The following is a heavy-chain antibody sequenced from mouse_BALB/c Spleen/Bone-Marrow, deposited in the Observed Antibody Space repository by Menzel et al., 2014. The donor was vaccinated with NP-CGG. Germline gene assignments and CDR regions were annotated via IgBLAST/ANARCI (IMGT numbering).Heavy chain of an antibody. J-gene: IGHJ2*01. Sequence: EVQLQQSGAELAKPGASVKLSCTASGFNIKDTYMHWVKQRPEQGLEWIGRIDPANVNTKYDPKFQGKATITADTSSNTAYLQLSILTSEYTAVYYFASYVYGYYFDYLGQCTTLTVSS. V-gene: IGHV14-3*02. CDR1: GFNIKDTY. CDR2: IDPANVNT. CDR3: ASYVYGYYFDY. D-gene: IGHD2-2*01.